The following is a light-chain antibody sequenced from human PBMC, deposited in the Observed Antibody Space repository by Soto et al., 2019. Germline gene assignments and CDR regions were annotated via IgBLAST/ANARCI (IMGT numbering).Light chain of an antibody. J-gene: IGLJ1*01. V-gene: IGLV2-14*01. Sequence: QSALTQPASVSGSPGQSITISCTGTSSDVGGYNYVSWYQQHPGKAPKLMIYEVSNRPSGVSNRFSGSKSGNTASLTISGLPAEDEADYCCNSYGSTSTRYVFGTGTKVTVL. CDR1: SSDVGGYNY. CDR2: EVS. CDR3: NSYGSTSTRYV.